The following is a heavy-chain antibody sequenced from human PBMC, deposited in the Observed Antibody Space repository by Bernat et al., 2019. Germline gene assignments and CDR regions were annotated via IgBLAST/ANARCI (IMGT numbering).Heavy chain of an antibody. V-gene: IGHV4-39*01. CDR3: ARQEGTKPDFDY. CDR1: GGSISSSSYY. D-gene: IGHD1-14*01. Sequence: QLQLQESGPGLVKPSETLSLTCTVSGGSISSSSYYWGWIRQPPGKGLEWIGSIYYSGSTYYNPSLKSRVTISVDTSKNQFSLKLSSVTAADTAVYYCARQEGTKPDFDYWGQGTLVTVSP. CDR2: IYYSGST. J-gene: IGHJ4*02.